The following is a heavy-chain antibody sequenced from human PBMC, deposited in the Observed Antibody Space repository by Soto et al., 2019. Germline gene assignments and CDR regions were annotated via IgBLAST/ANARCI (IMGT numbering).Heavy chain of an antibody. J-gene: IGHJ4*02. CDR2: IIPIFGTA. CDR3: ALEEYSSPPGAEAGDY. Sequence: GASVKVSCKASGGTFSSYAISWVRQAPGQGLEWMGGIIPIFGTANYAQKFQGRVTITADKSTSTAYMELSSLRSEDTAVYYCALEEYSSPPGAEAGDYWGQGTLVTVSS. D-gene: IGHD5-18*01. V-gene: IGHV1-69*06. CDR1: GGTFSSYA.